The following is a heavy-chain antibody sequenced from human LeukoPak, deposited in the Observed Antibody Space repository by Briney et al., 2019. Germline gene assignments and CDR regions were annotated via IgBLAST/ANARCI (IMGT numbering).Heavy chain of an antibody. CDR2: IYYSGST. D-gene: IGHD3-16*01. CDR1: GGSISSYY. CDR3: ASDGVFEAYS. J-gene: IGHJ5*02. V-gene: IGHV4-59*01. Sequence: SETLSLTCTVSGGSISSYYSSWIRQPPGKGLEWIGYIYYSGSTNYNPSLKSRVTISVDTSKNQFSLQLSSVTAADTAVYYCASDGVFEAYSWGPGTLVTVSS.